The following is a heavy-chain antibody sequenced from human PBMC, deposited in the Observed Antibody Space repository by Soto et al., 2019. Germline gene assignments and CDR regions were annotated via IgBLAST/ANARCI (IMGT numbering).Heavy chain of an antibody. CDR1: GFTFSSYS. V-gene: IGHV3-21*01. D-gene: IGHD2-2*01. CDR3: ARDRRITTPSLVVPAALDY. Sequence: PGGSLRLSCAASGFTFSSYSMNWVRQAPGKGLEWVSSISSSSSYIYYADSVKGRFTISRDNAKNSLYLQMNSLRAEDTAVYYCARDRRITTPSLVVPAALDYWGQGTLVTVSS. J-gene: IGHJ4*02. CDR2: ISSSSSYI.